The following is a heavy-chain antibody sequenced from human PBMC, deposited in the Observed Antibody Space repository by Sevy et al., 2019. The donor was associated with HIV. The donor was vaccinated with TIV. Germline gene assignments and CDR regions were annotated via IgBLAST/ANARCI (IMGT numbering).Heavy chain of an antibody. CDR2: MSTAGDT. D-gene: IGHD1-1*01. J-gene: IGHJ4*02. Sequence: GGSLRLSCAVSGFTFTRYDMHWVRQVTGKGLEWVSAMSTAGDTFYSGSVKGRLTMTRDIAENSLYLQMTSLRAGDTGVYYCASVTWSDKTFDYWGQGTLVTVSS. CDR1: GFTFTRYD. V-gene: IGHV3-13*01. CDR3: ASVTWSDKTFDY.